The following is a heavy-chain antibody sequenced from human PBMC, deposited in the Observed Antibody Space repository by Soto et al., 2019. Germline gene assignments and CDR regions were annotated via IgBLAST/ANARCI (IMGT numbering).Heavy chain of an antibody. CDR2: IYYSGST. V-gene: IGHV4-59*08. Sequence: SETLSLTCTVAGGSISSYCWSWIRQPPGKGLEWIGYIYYSGSTNYNPSLKSRVTISVDTSKNQFSLKLSSVTAADTAVYYCARYEAGDTAMVFDYWGQGTLVTVSS. CDR3: ARYEAGDTAMVFDY. CDR1: GGSISSYC. D-gene: IGHD5-18*01. J-gene: IGHJ4*02.